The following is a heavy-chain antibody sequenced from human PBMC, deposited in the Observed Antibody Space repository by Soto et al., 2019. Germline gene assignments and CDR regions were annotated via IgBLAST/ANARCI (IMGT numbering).Heavy chain of an antibody. CDR3: AHRSRLIKDFQH. Sequence: QITLKESGPTLVKPTQPLTLTCTFSGFSLSTSGVGVGWIRQPPGKALEWLALIYWDDDKRYSPSLKSRLTIXKXXYSNQAVPTLTNIDPVDTATYYCAHRSRLIKDFQHWGQGTLVTVSS. V-gene: IGHV2-5*02. D-gene: IGHD3-16*01. J-gene: IGHJ1*01. CDR2: IYWDDDK. CDR1: GFSLSTSGVG.